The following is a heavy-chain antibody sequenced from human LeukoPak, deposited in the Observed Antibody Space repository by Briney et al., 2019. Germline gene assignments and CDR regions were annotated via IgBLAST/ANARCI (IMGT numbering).Heavy chain of an antibody. CDR3: ARVIVGATSGFDY. Sequence: SETLSLTCAVYGGSFSGYYWSWIRQPPGKGLEWIGEINHSGSTNYNPSLKSRVTISVDTSKNQFSLKLSSVTAADTAVYYCARVIVGATSGFDYWGQGTLVTVSS. CDR1: GGSFSGYY. V-gene: IGHV4-34*01. D-gene: IGHD1-26*01. CDR2: INHSGST. J-gene: IGHJ4*02.